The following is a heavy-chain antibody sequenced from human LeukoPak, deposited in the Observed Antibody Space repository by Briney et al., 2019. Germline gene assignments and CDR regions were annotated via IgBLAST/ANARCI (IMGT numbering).Heavy chain of an antibody. CDR3: AKGDDWNYGGY. CDR1: GFTFSSYG. V-gene: IGHV3-30*18. D-gene: IGHD1-7*01. J-gene: IGHJ4*02. CDR2: ISYDGSKR. Sequence: GGSLRLSCVASGFTFSSYGMHWVRQAPGKGLEWVAVISYDGSKRYYGDSVKGRFTISRDNSKNTLYLQMNSLRAEDTAVYYCAKGDDWNYGGYWGQGTLVTVSS.